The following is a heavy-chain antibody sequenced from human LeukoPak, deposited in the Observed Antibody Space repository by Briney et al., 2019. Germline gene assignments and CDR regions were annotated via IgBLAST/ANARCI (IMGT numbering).Heavy chain of an antibody. CDR1: GGSLTSYY. CDR2: IDYTGST. V-gene: IGHV4-59*08. CDR3: ARRGYSSGFNWFDP. Sequence: PSETLSLPRTVSGGSLTSYYWSWIRQPPGKGLEGVGYIDYTGSTDYHPSLERRVTISVDTSKNQFSLKLSSVPAADTAVYYCARRGYSSGFNWFDPWGQGTLVTVTS. J-gene: IGHJ5*02. D-gene: IGHD2-15*01.